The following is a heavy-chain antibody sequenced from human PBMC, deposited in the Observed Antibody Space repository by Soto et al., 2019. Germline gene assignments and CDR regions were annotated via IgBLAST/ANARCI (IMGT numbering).Heavy chain of an antibody. Sequence: EEQLLESGGGLVQPGGSLRLSCAASGFTFSSYAMSWVRQAPGKGLEWVSSMSASSGDTYYADSVKGRFTISRDNSKNTLFLQMDPLRAEDTAVYFCTKGRWELLWWGQGTLVTVSS. CDR3: TKGRWELLW. V-gene: IGHV3-23*01. J-gene: IGHJ4*02. CDR2: MSASSGDT. D-gene: IGHD1-26*01. CDR1: GFTFSSYA.